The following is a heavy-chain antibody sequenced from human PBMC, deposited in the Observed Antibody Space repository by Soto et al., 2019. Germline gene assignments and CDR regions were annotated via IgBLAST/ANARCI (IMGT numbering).Heavy chain of an antibody. Sequence: QVQLVESGGGVVQPGRSLRLSCATSGFTFRNYGMHWVRQAPGKGLEWVAGESHDGNTKYYTDSVKGRFTISRDDSKSTLYLQMNSLRGEDTAVYHCAKTPLVAVKGYFDHCGQGTLVTVSS. CDR1: GFTFRNYG. J-gene: IGHJ4*02. D-gene: IGHD2-15*01. V-gene: IGHV3-30*18. CDR3: AKTPLVAVKGYFDH. CDR2: ESHDGNTK.